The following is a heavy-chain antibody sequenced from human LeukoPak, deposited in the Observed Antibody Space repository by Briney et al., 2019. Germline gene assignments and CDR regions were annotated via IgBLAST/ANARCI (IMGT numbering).Heavy chain of an antibody. CDR2: MSPNNGDA. D-gene: IGHD6-6*01. CDR3: ARSDEYSSSSRYYGMDV. CDR1: GYTFTNYD. Sequence: GASVKVSCKTSGYTFTNYDINWVRQATGQGLEWPGWMSPNNGDAGYTQKFQGRVTMTRDTSTNTAYMELSALTSEDTAVYYCARSDEYSSSSRYYGMDVWGQGTTVTVSS. V-gene: IGHV1-8*01. J-gene: IGHJ6*02.